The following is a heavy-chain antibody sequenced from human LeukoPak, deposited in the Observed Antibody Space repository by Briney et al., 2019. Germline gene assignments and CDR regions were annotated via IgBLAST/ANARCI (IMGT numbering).Heavy chain of an antibody. CDR2: IIPIFGTA. CDR1: GGTFSSYA. V-gene: IGHV1-69*13. CDR3: ASKPPTRELLGYYFDY. J-gene: IGHJ4*02. Sequence: SVKVSCKGSGGTFSSYAISWVRQAPGQGLEWMGGIIPIFGTANYAQKFQGRVTITADESTSTAYMELSSLRSEDTAVYYCASKPPTRELLGYYFDYWAREPWSPSPQ. D-gene: IGHD1-26*01.